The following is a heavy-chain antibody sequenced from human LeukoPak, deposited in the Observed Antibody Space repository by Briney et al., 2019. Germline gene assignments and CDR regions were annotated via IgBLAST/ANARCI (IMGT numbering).Heavy chain of an antibody. CDR1: GYTFTSYG. D-gene: IGHD1-26*01. J-gene: IGHJ3*02. V-gene: IGHV1-18*01. Sequence: GASVKVSCKASGYTFTSYGISWVRQAPGQGLEWMGWISAYNGNTNYAQKLQGRVTMTTDTSTSTAYMELRSLRSDDTAVYYCARSCGKEWELLLDDAFDIWGQGTMVTVSS. CDR2: ISAYNGNT. CDR3: ARSCGKEWELLLDDAFDI.